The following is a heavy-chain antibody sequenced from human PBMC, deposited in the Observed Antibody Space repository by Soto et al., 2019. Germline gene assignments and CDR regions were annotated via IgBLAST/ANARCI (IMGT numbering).Heavy chain of an antibody. Sequence: EVQPLESGGGLVQPGGSLRLSCAASGFTFSNYAITCVRQAPGKGLEWVSAISGGATYNPDPVKGRFTLSRDDSKNTLYLEMNCLRPADTAVYYCVKGGYGDILNWFDPWGQGTLVTVSS. V-gene: IGHV3-23*01. CDR1: GFTFSNYA. CDR3: VKGGYGDILNWFDP. J-gene: IGHJ5*02. CDR2: ISGGAT. D-gene: IGHD4-17*01.